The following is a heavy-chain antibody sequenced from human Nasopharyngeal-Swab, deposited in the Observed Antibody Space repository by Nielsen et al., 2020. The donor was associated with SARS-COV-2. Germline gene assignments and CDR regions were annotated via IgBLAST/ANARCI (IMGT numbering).Heavy chain of an antibody. CDR1: GYTFTSYY. CDR2: INPSGGST. Sequence: ASVKVSCKASGYTFTSYYMHWVRQAPGQGLEWMGIINPSGGSTSYAQKFQGRVTMTRDTSTSTAYMELRSLRSDDTAVYYCARDKGRYGSGSPYWGQGTLVTVSS. V-gene: IGHV1-46*01. J-gene: IGHJ4*02. D-gene: IGHD3-10*01. CDR3: ARDKGRYGSGSPY.